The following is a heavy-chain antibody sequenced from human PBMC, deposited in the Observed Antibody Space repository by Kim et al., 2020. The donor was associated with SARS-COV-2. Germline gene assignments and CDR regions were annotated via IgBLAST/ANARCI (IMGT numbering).Heavy chain of an antibody. CDR1: GGSFSGYY. Sequence: SETLSLTCAVYGGSFSGYYWSWIRQPPGKGLEWIGEINHSGSTNYNPSLKSRVTISVDTSKNQFSLKLSSVTAADTAVYYCARVFVSGMSVTTLWFDPWG. CDR2: INHSGST. V-gene: IGHV4-34*01. D-gene: IGHD4-4*01. CDR3: ARVFVSGMSVTTLWFDP. J-gene: IGHJ5*02.